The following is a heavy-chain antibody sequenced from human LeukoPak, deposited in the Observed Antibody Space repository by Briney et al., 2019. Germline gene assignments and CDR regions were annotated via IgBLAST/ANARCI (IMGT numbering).Heavy chain of an antibody. CDR1: GGSISSGSYY. V-gene: IGHV4-61*02. Sequence: PSETLSLTCTVSGGSISSGSYYWSWIRQPAGKGLEWIGRIYTSGSTNYNPSLKSRVTISVDTSKNQFSLKLSSVTVADTAVYYCARDPYSGSYLDYWGQGTLVTVSS. D-gene: IGHD1-26*01. CDR3: ARDPYSGSYLDY. J-gene: IGHJ4*02. CDR2: IYTSGST.